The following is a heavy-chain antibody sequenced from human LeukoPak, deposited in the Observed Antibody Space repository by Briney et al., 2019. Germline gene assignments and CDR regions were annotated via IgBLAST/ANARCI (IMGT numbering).Heavy chain of an antibody. CDR2: ISASCGST. Sequence: GGSLRLSCAASEFTFSSYAMQWVRQAPGKGLEWVSGISASCGSTWYADSVKGRFTISRDNSKNTLYLQMNSLRAEDTAVYYCAKYVSAKGPPYALDVWGQGTTVTVSS. CDR3: AKYVSAKGPPYALDV. CDR1: EFTFSSYA. V-gene: IGHV3-23*01. J-gene: IGHJ6*02. D-gene: IGHD2/OR15-2a*01.